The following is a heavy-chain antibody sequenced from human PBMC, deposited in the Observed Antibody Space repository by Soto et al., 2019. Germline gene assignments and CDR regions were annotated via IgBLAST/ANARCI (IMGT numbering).Heavy chain of an antibody. CDR2: IRYDGNKK. J-gene: IGHJ4*02. CDR1: GFTFRWHG. Sequence: QVQLVESGGGGGQPRGSLRLSCGASGFTFRWHGMPWVRPSPGKGLEWVAVIRYDGNKKHYADSVKGRFTISRDNSKNTLYVQMTSLRAEDTAVYYCARGLHSLFDYWGQGALVNVSS. CDR3: ARGLHSLFDY. V-gene: IGHV3-33*01. D-gene: IGHD2-21*01.